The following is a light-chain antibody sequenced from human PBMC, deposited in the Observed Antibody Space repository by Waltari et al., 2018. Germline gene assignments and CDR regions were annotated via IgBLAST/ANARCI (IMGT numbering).Light chain of an antibody. CDR3: CSYSGSSSFPYV. V-gene: IGLV2-23*02. J-gene: IGLJ1*01. Sequence: QSALTQPASVSGSPGQSITISCTGSRNNIGFYDLFPWYQQPPGKAPKLIIFDVIKRPSGVSDRFSGSKSGNTASLTISGLETEDDADYYCCSYSGSSSFPYVFGPGTKVTVL. CDR1: RNNIGFYDL. CDR2: DVI.